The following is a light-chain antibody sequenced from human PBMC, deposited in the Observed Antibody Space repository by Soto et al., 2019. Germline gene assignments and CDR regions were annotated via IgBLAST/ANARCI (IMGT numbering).Light chain of an antibody. V-gene: IGKV4-1*01. CDR1: EGVLYSSNNKNY. CDR3: QQYYTTPWT. CDR2: WAS. J-gene: IGKJ1*01. Sequence: DIVMTQSPDSLAVSLSERATINCKSSEGVLYSSNNKNYLAWYQQKPGQPPKALIYWASTRESGVLDRFSGSGSGTDFTLTISSLQAEDVAVYYCQQYYTTPWTFGQGTKVDIK.